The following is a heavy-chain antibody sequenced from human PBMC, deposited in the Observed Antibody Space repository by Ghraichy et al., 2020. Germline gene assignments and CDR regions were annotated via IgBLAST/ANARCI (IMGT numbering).Heavy chain of an antibody. CDR1: GFAFSSFA. V-gene: IGHV3-23*01. CDR2: ISGSSGRT. CDR3: AKMKGAGSYYDYSMDV. J-gene: IGHJ6*02. Sequence: GGSLRLSCAASGFAFSSFAMSWVRQAPGKGLEWVSAISGSSGRTHYADSVKGRFTISRDNTKNTLYLQMNSLSADDTAIYYCAKMKGAGSYYDYSMDVWRQETTVSVSS. D-gene: IGHD6-19*01.